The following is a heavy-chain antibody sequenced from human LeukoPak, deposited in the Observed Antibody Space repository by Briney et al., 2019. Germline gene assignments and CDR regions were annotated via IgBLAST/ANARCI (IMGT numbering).Heavy chain of an antibody. J-gene: IGHJ4*02. CDR1: GGSISSGGYY. CDR3: ARDPNYYDSSGYLY. CDR2: IYHSGST. V-gene: IGHV4-30-2*01. Sequence: SQTLSLTCTVSGGSISSGGYYWRWIRQPPGKGLEWIGYIYHSGSTYYNPSLKSRVTISVDRSKNQFSLKLSSVTAADTAVYYCARDPNYYDSSGYLYWGQGTLVTVSS. D-gene: IGHD3-22*01.